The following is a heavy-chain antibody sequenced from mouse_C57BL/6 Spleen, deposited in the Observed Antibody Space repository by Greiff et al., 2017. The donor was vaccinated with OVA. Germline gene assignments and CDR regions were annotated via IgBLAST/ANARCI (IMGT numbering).Heavy chain of an antibody. CDR3: ARPDGRGYYFDY. CDR2: ISGGGGNT. D-gene: IGHD2-3*01. CDR1: GFTFSSYT. V-gene: IGHV5-9*01. Sequence: DVHLVESGGGLVKPGGSLKLSCAASGFTFSSYTMSWVRQTPEKRLEWVATISGGGGNTYYPDSVKGRFTISRDNAKNTLYLQMSSLRSEDTALYYCARPDGRGYYFDYWGQGTTLTVSS. J-gene: IGHJ2*01.